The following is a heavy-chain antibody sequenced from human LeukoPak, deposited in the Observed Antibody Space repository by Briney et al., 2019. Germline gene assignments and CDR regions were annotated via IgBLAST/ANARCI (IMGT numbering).Heavy chain of an antibody. Sequence: ASVKVSCKTSGFTFTGYYIHWERQAPGQGLEWMGWINLNSGGTSYAQTFQGRVTMTRDTSITTAYVELSRLGSDDTAVYYCARDQATVTTPYFDYWGQGTLVTVPS. J-gene: IGHJ4*02. CDR3: ARDQATVTTPYFDY. V-gene: IGHV1-2*02. CDR1: GFTFTGYY. CDR2: INLNSGGT. D-gene: IGHD4-17*01.